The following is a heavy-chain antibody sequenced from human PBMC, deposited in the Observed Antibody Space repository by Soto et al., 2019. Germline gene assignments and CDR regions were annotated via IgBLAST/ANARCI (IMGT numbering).Heavy chain of an antibody. D-gene: IGHD2-15*01. CDR2: IYDSGST. CDR3: AAAPRY. CDR1: GGSISSYY. V-gene: IGHV4-59*01. J-gene: IGHJ4*02. Sequence: QVQLQESGPGLVKPSETLSLTCTVSGGSISSYYWSWIRQPPGKGLEWIGYIYDSGSTNYNPSLKSRVTISVDTSKNQFSLRLTSVTAADTAVYYGAAAPRYWGQGTLVTVSS.